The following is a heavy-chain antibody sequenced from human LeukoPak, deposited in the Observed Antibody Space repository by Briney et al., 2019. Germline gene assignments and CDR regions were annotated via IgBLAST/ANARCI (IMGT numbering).Heavy chain of an antibody. CDR2: ISGRGGTT. V-gene: IGHV3-23*01. D-gene: IGHD6-13*01. J-gene: IGHJ6*02. CDR3: AKAASSSWPSYQYGMDV. Sequence: GGSLRLSCTASGFTFSTYAMGWVRQAPGKGLEWVSVISGRGGTTYYADSVKGRFTISKDNSKNTVYLQMNDLRVGDTAVYYCAKAASSSWPSYQYGMDVWGQGTTVTVSS. CDR1: GFTFSTYA.